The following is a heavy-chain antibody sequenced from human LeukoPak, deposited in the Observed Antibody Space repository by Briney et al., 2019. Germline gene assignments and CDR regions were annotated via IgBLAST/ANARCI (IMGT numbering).Heavy chain of an antibody. CDR1: GGSISSSYYY. V-gene: IGHV4-39*01. CDR3: APRTPYYYYGMDV. Sequence: SETLSLTCTVSGGSISSSYYYWGWIRQPPGKGLEWIGSIYYSGSTYYNPSLKSRVTISVDTSKNQFSLKLRSVTAADTAVYYCAPRTPYYYYGMDVWGQGTTVTVSS. CDR2: IYYSGST. J-gene: IGHJ6*02.